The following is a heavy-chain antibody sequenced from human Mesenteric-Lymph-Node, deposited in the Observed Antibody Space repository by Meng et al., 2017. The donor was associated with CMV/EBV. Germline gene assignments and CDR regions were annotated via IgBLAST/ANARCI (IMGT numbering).Heavy chain of an antibody. Sequence: ASVKVSCKASGYTFTDYFIHWVRQAPGQGLEWMGWINPTSGDTRFAQKFQGRVTLTRDTSISAVYMELSRLMSGDTAVYYCARSPLALMVYGIGERYHYGMDVWGQGTTVTVSS. D-gene: IGHD2-8*01. V-gene: IGHV1-2*02. CDR1: GYTFTDYF. J-gene: IGHJ6*02. CDR2: INPTSGDT. CDR3: ARSPLALMVYGIGERYHYGMDV.